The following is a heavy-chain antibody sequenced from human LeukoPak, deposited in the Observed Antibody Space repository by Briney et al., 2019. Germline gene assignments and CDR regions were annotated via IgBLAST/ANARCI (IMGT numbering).Heavy chain of an antibody. D-gene: IGHD3-9*01. CDR3: ARGYDILTDYGMDV. J-gene: IGHJ6*02. Sequence: ASVKVSCKASGYTFTSYDINWVRQATGQGLEWMGWMNPNSGNTGYAQKFQGRVTMTRNTSISTAYMELSSLRSEDTAVHYCARGYDILTDYGMDVWGQGTTVTVSS. CDR2: MNPNSGNT. CDR1: GYTFTSYD. V-gene: IGHV1-8*01.